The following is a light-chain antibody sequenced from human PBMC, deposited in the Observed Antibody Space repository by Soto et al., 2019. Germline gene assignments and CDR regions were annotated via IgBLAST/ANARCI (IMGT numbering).Light chain of an antibody. CDR3: SSYSTTSALV. V-gene: IGLV2-14*01. Sequence: QSVLTQPASVSGSPGQSITMSCAGTSADIGAFNYVSWYQHHPDKVPKLVIYDVSNRPSGVSTRFSASKSANTASLTISGLQADDEADYYCSSYSTTSALVFGGGTQLTVL. CDR2: DVS. CDR1: SADIGAFNY. J-gene: IGLJ7*01.